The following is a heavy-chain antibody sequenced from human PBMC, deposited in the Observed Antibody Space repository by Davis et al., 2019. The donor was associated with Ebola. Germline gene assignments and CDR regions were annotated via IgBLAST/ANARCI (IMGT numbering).Heavy chain of an antibody. Sequence: MPSETLSLTCAVYGGSFSGYYWSWIRQPPGKGLEWIGEINHSGSTNYNPSLKSRVTTSVDKSKNQFSLKLSSVTAADTAVYYCARVVDSSGYYFDYWGQGTLVTVSS. CDR1: GGSFSGYY. D-gene: IGHD3-22*01. J-gene: IGHJ4*02. CDR2: INHSGST. V-gene: IGHV4-34*01. CDR3: ARVVDSSGYYFDY.